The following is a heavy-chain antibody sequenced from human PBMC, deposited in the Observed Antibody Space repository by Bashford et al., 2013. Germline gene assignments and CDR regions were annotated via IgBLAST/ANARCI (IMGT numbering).Heavy chain of an antibody. V-gene: IGHV3-23*01. Sequence: VRQAPGKGLEWVSAISGSGGSTYYADSVKGRFTISRDNSKNTLYLQMNSLRAEDTAVYYCAKARYLDIVGQDYYYYYGMDVWGQGTTVTVSS. CDR2: ISGSGGST. J-gene: IGHJ6*02. CDR3: AKARYLDIVGQDYYYYYGMDV. D-gene: IGHD2-2*03.